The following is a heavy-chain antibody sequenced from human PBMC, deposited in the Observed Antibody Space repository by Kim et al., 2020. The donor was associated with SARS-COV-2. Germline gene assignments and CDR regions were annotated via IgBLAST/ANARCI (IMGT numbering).Heavy chain of an antibody. J-gene: IGHJ6*02. D-gene: IGHD2-15*01. CDR3: ARSGSRAVENYNLDV. CDR2: IRNKRNGYTT. CDR1: GFTFSDYY. Sequence: GGSLRLSCAGSGFTFSDYYMDWVRQAPGKGLEWVGRIRNKRNGYTTEYAASVKGRFIISRDESKTSLYLQMNSLKTEDAAVYYCARSGSRAVENYNLDVWGQGTTVTVSS. V-gene: IGHV3-72*01.